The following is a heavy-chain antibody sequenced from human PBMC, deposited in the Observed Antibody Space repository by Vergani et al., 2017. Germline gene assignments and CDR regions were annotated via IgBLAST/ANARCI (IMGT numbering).Heavy chain of an antibody. CDR3: ARGNCGVNCPKYKWLAP. CDR2: ICHTEDT. J-gene: IGHJ5*02. V-gene: IGHV4-4*03. Sequence: QVQLQETGPGLVKPPGTLSLTCAVSGDSISSNNCWTWVRQPPGKGLEWIGEICHTEDTKYSPSLKSRVTVSVDESRNLFSLRLNSVTAADTAVYYCARGNCGVNCPKYKWLAPWGRGILVTVSS. D-gene: IGHD2-21*01. CDR1: GDSISSNNC.